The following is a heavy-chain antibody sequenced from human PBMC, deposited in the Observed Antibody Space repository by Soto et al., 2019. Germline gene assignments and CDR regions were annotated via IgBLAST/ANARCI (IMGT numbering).Heavy chain of an antibody. Sequence: GGSLRLSCAASGFTFSSYEMSWVRQAPGKGLEWVSVISGSGGSAYYADSVTGRFTISRDNSKNTLYLQMNSLRAEDTAVYYCAKKDSSGWYYSDYRGQAPTVTVSS. CDR3: AKKDSSGWYYSDY. CDR1: GFTFSSYE. V-gene: IGHV3-23*01. CDR2: ISGSGGSA. J-gene: IGHJ4*02. D-gene: IGHD6-19*01.